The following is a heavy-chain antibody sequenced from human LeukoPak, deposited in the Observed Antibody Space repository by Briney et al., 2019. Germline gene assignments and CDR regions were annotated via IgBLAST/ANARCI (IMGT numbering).Heavy chain of an antibody. CDR3: AKDKAGTTGTTDI. J-gene: IGHJ3*02. CDR2: ISGSGGST. V-gene: IGHV3-23*01. D-gene: IGHD1-1*01. Sequence: HPGGSLRLSCAASGFTFSSYAMSWARQAPGKGLEWVSAISGSGGSTYYADSVKGRFTISRDNSKNTLYLQMNSLRAEDTAVYYCAKDKAGTTGTTDIWGQGTMVTVSS. CDR1: GFTFSSYA.